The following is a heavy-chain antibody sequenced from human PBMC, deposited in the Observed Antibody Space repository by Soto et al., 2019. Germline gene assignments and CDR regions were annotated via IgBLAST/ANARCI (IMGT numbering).Heavy chain of an antibody. Sequence: GGSLRLSCAASGFTSRNYAMNWVRQAPGKGLEWVSYIGLGSSPKYYADSVKGRFTISRDNAKNSLYLQMNSLRAEDTAVYYCARPPGIAAAGLGYWGQGTLVTVSS. CDR1: GFTSRNYA. V-gene: IGHV3-48*04. CDR3: ARPPGIAAAGLGY. J-gene: IGHJ4*01. D-gene: IGHD6-13*01. CDR2: IGLGSSPK.